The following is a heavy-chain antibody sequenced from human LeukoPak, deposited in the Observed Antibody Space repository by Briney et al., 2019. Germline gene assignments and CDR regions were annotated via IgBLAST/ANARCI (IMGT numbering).Heavy chain of an antibody. V-gene: IGHV3-23*01. Sequence: PGGSLRLSCGASGFTFSSYAMSWVRQAPGKGLEWASAISGSGGSTYYADSVKGRFTISRDNSKNTLYLQMNSLRAEDTAEYSCAQALRACVVVTAIDYWGQGTLVTVSS. J-gene: IGHJ4*02. CDR3: AQALRACVVVTAIDY. D-gene: IGHD2-21*02. CDR2: ISGSGGST. CDR1: GFTFSSYA.